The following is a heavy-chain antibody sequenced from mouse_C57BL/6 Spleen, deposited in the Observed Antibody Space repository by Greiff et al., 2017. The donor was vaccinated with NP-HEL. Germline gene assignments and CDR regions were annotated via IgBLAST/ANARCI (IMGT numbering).Heavy chain of an antibody. CDR3: AFIDGYPFAY. CDR2: IHPSDSDT. J-gene: IGHJ3*01. Sequence: QVQLQQPGAELVKPGASVKVSCKASGYTFTSYWMHWVKQRPGQGLEWIGRIHPSDSDTNYNQKFKGKATFTVDKSSSTAYMQLSSLTSEDSAFYYCAFIDGYPFAYWGQGTLVTVSA. CDR1: GYTFTSYW. D-gene: IGHD2-3*01. V-gene: IGHV1-74*01.